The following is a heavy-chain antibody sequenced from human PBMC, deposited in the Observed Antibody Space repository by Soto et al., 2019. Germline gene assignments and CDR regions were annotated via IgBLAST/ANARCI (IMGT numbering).Heavy chain of an antibody. CDR1: GYSFASYW. CDR2: IYPADSDT. CDR3: VRPGGSYSPAYFDL. Sequence: GESLKISCKGSGYSFASYWIGWVRQMPGKGLEWMGIIYPADSDTRYSPSFQGQVTISADKSVSSAYLQWSSLKASDTAMYYCVRPGGSYSPAYFDLLGRGTLVTVSS. D-gene: IGHD1-26*01. V-gene: IGHV5-51*01. J-gene: IGHJ2*01.